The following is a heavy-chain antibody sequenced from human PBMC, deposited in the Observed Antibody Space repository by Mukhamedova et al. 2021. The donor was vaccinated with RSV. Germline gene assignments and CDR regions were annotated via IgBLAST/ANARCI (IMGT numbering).Heavy chain of an antibody. D-gene: IGHD5-24*01. V-gene: IGHV1-2*02. J-gene: IGHJ5*01. CDR3: ARDPATGYTSTWYVS. CDR2: INPNSGAT. Sequence: YIHWVRQTPGQGLEWMGWINPNSGATNYAQNFQGRVTMTRDTSIDTAYMELNSLRSDDTAVYYSARDPATGYTSTWYVSWGQGT. CDR1: Y.